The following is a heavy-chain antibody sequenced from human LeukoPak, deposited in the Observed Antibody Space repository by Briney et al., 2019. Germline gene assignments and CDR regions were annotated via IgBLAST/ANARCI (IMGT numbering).Heavy chain of an antibody. CDR2: MNTNSGTT. D-gene: IGHD2-21*01. V-gene: IGHV1-8*01. Sequence: ASLKVSCKASGYTFTSYDISWVRQATGQGLEWMGCMNTNSGTTGYAQQIKRRVTVTRNTSISTAYMELSSLRSEDTAVYYCASIATHFDYWGQGTLVTVSS. J-gene: IGHJ4*02. CDR3: ASIATHFDY. CDR1: GYTFTSYD.